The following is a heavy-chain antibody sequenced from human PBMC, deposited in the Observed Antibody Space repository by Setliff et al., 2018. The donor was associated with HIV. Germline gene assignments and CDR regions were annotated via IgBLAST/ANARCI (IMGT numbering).Heavy chain of an antibody. Sequence: SETLSLTCAVSGGSITSSNWWSWVRQPPGKGLEWIGEIYHSGSTNYNPSLHSRVTVSLDTSKNQFSLNLNSVTAADTAVYYCARETGYSPSRYYYYGMDVWGQGTTVTVSS. V-gene: IGHV4-4*02. D-gene: IGHD3-9*01. J-gene: IGHJ6*02. CDR1: GGSITSSNW. CDR2: IYHSGST. CDR3: ARETGYSPSRYYYYGMDV.